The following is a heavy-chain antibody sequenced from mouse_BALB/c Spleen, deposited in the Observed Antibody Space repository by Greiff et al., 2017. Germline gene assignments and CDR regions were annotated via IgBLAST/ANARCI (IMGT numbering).Heavy chain of an antibody. J-gene: IGHJ3*01. V-gene: IGHV5-12-2*01. Sequence: EVQLVESGGGLVQPGGSLKLSCAASGFTFSSYTMSWVRQTPEKRLEWVAYISNGGGSTYYPDTVKGRFTISRDNAKNTLYLQMSSLKSEDTAMYYCARQGGFAYWGQGTLVTVSA. CDR3: ARQGGFAY. CDR2: ISNGGGST. CDR1: GFTFSSYT.